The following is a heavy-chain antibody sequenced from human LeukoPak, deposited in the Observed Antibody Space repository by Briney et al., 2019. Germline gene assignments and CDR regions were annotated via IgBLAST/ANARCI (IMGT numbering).Heavy chain of an antibody. CDR3: ARGSMTTYPPYYYYYMDV. Sequence: ASVKVSCKASGYTFTSYGISWVRQAPGQGLEWMGWISAYNGNTNYAQKLQGRVTTTTDTSTSTAYMELRSLRSDDTAVYYCARGSMTTYPPYYYYYMDVWGKGTTVTISS. CDR2: ISAYNGNT. J-gene: IGHJ6*03. D-gene: IGHD4-17*01. CDR1: GYTFTSYG. V-gene: IGHV1-18*01.